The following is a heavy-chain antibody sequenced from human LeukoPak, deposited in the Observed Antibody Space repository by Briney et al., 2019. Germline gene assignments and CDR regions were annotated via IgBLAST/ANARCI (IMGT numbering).Heavy chain of an antibody. V-gene: IGHV3-30-3*01. Sequence: GRSLRVSCAASGFSFRSYSMHWVRQAPGKGLEWVAVISYDENNKYYADSVKGRFTISRDNSKNTLYLQMNSLRAEDTAVYYCARDAPYYYDSTGFSPRYFDYWGQGALVTVSS. CDR3: ARDAPYYYDSTGFSPRYFDY. D-gene: IGHD3-22*01. CDR1: GFSFRSYS. J-gene: IGHJ4*02. CDR2: ISYDENNK.